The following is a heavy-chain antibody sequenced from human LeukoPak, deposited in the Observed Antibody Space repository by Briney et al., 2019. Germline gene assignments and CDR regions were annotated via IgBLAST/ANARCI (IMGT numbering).Heavy chain of an antibody. CDR1: GGSISSNSYY. CDR2: IYYSGST. Sequence: SETLSLTCTVSGGSISSNSYYWGWIRQPPGKGLEWIGNIYYSGSTYYNPSLKSRVTISVDTSKNQFSLKLSSVTAADTAVYYCARLAGSGSYSHFYYYYYYMDVWGKGTTVTISS. J-gene: IGHJ6*03. D-gene: IGHD3-10*01. CDR3: ARLAGSGSYSHFYYYYYYMDV. V-gene: IGHV4-39*01.